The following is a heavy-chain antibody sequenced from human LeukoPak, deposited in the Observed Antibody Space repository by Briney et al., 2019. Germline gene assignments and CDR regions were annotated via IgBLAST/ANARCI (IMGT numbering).Heavy chain of an antibody. V-gene: IGHV4-59*12. D-gene: IGHD3-22*01. CDR2: IYYSGST. CDR1: GGTISSYY. J-gene: IGHJ5*02. Sequence: SETLSLTCTVSGGTISSYYWSWIRQPPGKGLEWIGYIYYSGSTNYNPSLKSRVTISVDTSKNQFSLKLSSVTAADTAVYYCARGGYYDSSGYGWFDPWGQGTLVTVSS. CDR3: ARGGYYDSSGYGWFDP.